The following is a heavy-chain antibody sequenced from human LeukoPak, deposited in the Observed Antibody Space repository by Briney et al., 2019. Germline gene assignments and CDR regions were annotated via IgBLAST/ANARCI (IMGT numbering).Heavy chain of an antibody. CDR2: IYTSGST. D-gene: IGHD6-13*01. Sequence: SETLSLTCTVSGGSISSYYWSWIRQPAGKGLEWIGRIYTSGSTNYNPSLKSRVTISVDKSKNQFSLKLSSVTAADTAVYYCARDWRSSWFDYYYYYMDVWGKGTTGTVSS. CDR3: ARDWRSSWFDYYYYYMDV. J-gene: IGHJ6*03. CDR1: GGSISSYY. V-gene: IGHV4-4*07.